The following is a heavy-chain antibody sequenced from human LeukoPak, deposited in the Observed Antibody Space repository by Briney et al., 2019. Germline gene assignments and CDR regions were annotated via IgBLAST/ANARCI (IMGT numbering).Heavy chain of an antibody. V-gene: IGHV1-69*05. J-gene: IGHJ4*02. CDR2: IIPIFGTA. CDR3: AREVDGIAAV. CDR1: GGTFSSYA. D-gene: IGHD6-13*01. Sequence: SVKVSCKASGGTFSSYAISWVRQAPGQGLEWMGGIIPIFGTANYAQKFQGRVTITTDESTSTAYMGLSSLRSEDTAVYYCAREVDGIAAVWGQGTLVTVSS.